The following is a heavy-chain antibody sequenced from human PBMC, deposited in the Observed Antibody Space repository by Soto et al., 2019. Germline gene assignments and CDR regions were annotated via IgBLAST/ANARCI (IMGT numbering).Heavy chain of an antibody. CDR1: GFSLSTTGVG. Sequence: QITLKESGPTLVRPTQPLTLTCTFSGFSLSTTGVGVGWVRQPPGKALEWLPLIYWDDDKGYSTSLKIRLPIPKDTTKKAAILTITNMDPVDTATYYCAQTLRGCGLGRERANYFDPCVQGTLVTVSS. CDR2: IYWDDDK. D-gene: IGHD1-7*01. V-gene: IGHV2-5*02. CDR3: AQTLRGCGLGRERANYFDP. J-gene: IGHJ5*02.